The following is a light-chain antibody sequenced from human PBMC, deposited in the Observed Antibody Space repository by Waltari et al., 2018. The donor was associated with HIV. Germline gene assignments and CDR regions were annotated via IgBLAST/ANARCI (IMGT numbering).Light chain of an antibody. Sequence: QSALTQPASVSGSPGQSITISCSGTSSDVGYYELVSWYQHHPDRAPKLIISGVNKRPSGISDRFAGPKSGNTASLTISGLQSDDETDYYCCSYAGNTTWVFGGGTKLTVL. CDR1: SSDVGYYEL. J-gene: IGLJ3*02. CDR2: GVN. CDR3: CSYAGNTTWV. V-gene: IGLV2-23*02.